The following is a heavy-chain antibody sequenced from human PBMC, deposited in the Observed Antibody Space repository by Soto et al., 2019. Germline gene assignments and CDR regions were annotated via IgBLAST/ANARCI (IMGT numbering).Heavy chain of an antibody. V-gene: IGHV3-23*01. CDR1: GFILSSSA. D-gene: IGHD3-3*01. CDR3: AKGPTIFGVVITFAYYYGMDV. Sequence: PGGSLRLSCAASGFILSSSAMSWVRQAPGKGLEWVSAISGSGTSTYYADSVKGRFAISGDSSKNTVYLQMNSLRAEDTAVYYCAKGPTIFGVVITFAYYYGMDVWGQRTTVTVSS. CDR2: ISGSGTST. J-gene: IGHJ6*02.